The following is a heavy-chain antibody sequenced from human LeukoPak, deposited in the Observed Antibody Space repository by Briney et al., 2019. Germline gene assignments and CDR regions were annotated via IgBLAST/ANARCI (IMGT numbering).Heavy chain of an antibody. D-gene: IGHD5-18*01. CDR1: GLNVSTNN. CDR3: ARGYSSAGY. CDR2: IYRGGST. Sequence: GGSLRLSCAASGLNVSTNNMNWVRQAPGKGLEWVSVIYRGGSTLNANSVKGRFTISRDSSRNTLFLQMNSLRAEDTAVYYCARGYSSAGYWGQGTLVTVSS. J-gene: IGHJ4*02. V-gene: IGHV3-53*01.